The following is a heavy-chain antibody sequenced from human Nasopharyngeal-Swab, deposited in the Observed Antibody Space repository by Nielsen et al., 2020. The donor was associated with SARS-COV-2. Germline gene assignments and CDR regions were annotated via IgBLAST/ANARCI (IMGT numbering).Heavy chain of an antibody. V-gene: IGHV3-30-3*01. CDR1: GFTFSSYA. D-gene: IGHD6-13*01. Sequence: SLSLSCAASGFTFSSYAMHWVRQAPGKGLEWVAVISYDGSKKYYADSVKGRFTISRDNPKNTLYLQMNSLRAEDTAVYYCARDQGSSWYTYYYYYGMDVWGQGATVTVSS. CDR3: ARDQGSSWYTYYYYYGMDV. J-gene: IGHJ6*02. CDR2: ISYDGSKK.